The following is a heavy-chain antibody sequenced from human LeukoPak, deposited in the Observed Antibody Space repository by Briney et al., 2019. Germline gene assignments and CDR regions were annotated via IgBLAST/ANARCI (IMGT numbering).Heavy chain of an antibody. CDR3: ARDIYDYVWGSERYYFDY. Sequence: PGGSLRLSCAASGFTFSSYNMNWVRQAPDKGLEWVAVISYDGSNRYYADSVKGRFTISRDNAKNSLYLQMNSLRAEDTAVYYCARDIYDYVWGSERYYFDYWGQGTLVTVSS. J-gene: IGHJ4*02. D-gene: IGHD3-16*01. CDR2: ISYDGSNR. V-gene: IGHV3-30*03. CDR1: GFTFSSYN.